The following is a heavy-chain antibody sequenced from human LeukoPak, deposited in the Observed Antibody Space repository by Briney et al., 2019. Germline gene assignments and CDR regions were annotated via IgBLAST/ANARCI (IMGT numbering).Heavy chain of an antibody. CDR3: ARHMAHQGGGPI. CDR1: GDSISNNLYY. D-gene: IGHD3-16*01. Sequence: SETLSLTCTVSGDSISNNLYYWGWVRQPRGKGLEWLGTIFYSGTTYYNPSLKSRLTMSVDTSKNQFSLKLNSVAAADTAVYYCARHMAHQGGGPIWGQGTMVTVSS. V-gene: IGHV4-39*01. CDR2: IFYSGTT. J-gene: IGHJ3*02.